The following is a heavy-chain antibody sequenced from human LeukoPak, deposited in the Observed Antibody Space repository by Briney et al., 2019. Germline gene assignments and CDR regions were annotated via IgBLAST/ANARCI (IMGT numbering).Heavy chain of an antibody. Sequence: GGSLRLSCAASGFTFSTNDMSWVRQPPGKGLEWVSAISVIGGSTYYADSVKSRFTISRDNSENSLYLEMNSLRTEDTALYYCARHINFDYWGQGALVTVSS. CDR1: GFTFSTND. CDR3: ARHINFDY. D-gene: IGHD2-21*01. CDR2: ISVIGGST. V-gene: IGHV3-23*01. J-gene: IGHJ4*02.